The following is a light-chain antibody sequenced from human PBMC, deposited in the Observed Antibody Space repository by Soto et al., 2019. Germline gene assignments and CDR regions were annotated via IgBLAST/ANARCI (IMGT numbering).Light chain of an antibody. J-gene: IGKJ4*01. CDR3: QQRSNRPTT. CDR2: DAS. V-gene: IGKV3-11*01. CDR1: QSVSRY. Sequence: ETVLTQSPVTLSLSPGERATLSCRASQSVSRYLAWYQQRPGQAPRLLIYDASNRATGIPARFSGSGSGTDFTLTISSLEPEDFAVYYCQQRSNRPTTFGGGTKVEIK.